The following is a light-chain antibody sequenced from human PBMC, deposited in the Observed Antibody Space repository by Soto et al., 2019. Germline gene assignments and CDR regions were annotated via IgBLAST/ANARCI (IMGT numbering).Light chain of an antibody. CDR2: DVS. CDR3: SSKTSSTTVV. Sequence: QSALTQPASVSGSPGQSITISCTGTSSDVGGYNSVSWYQQHPDKAPKLMIYDVSNRPSGVSNRFSGSKSGNTASLTISGLQAEDEADYYCSSKTSSTTVVFVGGTKLTVL. CDR1: SSDVGGYNS. J-gene: IGLJ3*02. V-gene: IGLV2-14*01.